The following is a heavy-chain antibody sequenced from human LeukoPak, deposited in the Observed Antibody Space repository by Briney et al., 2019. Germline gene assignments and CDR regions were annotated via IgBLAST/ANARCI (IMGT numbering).Heavy chain of an antibody. Sequence: SETLSLTCTVSGGSISSSSYYWGWIRQPPGKGLEWIGYIYYSGSTNYNPSLKSRVTISVDTSKNQFSLKLSSVTAADTAVYYCARGYSSGYYRYFDYWGQGTLVTVSS. CDR3: ARGYSSGYYRYFDY. CDR2: IYYSGST. V-gene: IGHV4-61*05. D-gene: IGHD3-22*01. J-gene: IGHJ4*02. CDR1: GGSISSSSYY.